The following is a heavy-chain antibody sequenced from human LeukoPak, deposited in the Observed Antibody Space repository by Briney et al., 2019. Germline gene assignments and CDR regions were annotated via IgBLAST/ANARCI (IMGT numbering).Heavy chain of an antibody. J-gene: IGHJ4*02. CDR1: GYSFSDFP. D-gene: IGHD3-10*01. Sequence: ASVKVSCKASGYSFSDFPVHWVRQAPGQGLEWMGRIDSNRGGTSYAQNFQGRVTMTRDTSISTAYMEVSGLTSDGTAVYYCARGGSGSGHLYYFDYWGQGTLVSVSS. CDR2: IDSNRGGT. CDR3: ARGGSGSGHLYYFDY. V-gene: IGHV1-2*06.